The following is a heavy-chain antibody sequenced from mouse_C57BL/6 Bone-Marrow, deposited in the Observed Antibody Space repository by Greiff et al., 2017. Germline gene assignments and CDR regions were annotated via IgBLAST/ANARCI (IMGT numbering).Heavy chain of an antibody. V-gene: IGHV3-1*01. CDR2: INYSGST. CDR3: ASMGFAY. CDR1: GYSITSGYD. Sequence: VQLQQSGPGMVKPSQSLSLTCTVTGYSITSGYDWHWIRHFPGNKLEWRGYINYSGSTNYNPSLKSRISITHDTSKNHIFLKLNSVTTEDTATYYCASMGFAYWGQGTLVTVSA. J-gene: IGHJ3*01.